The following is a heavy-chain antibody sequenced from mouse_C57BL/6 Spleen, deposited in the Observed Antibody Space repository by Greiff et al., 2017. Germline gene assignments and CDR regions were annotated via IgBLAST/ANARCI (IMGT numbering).Heavy chain of an antibody. CDR3: AEITTVVGRDY. D-gene: IGHD1-1*01. CDR2: INPSSGYT. CDR1: GYTFTSYW. J-gene: IGHJ2*01. V-gene: IGHV1-7*01. Sequence: QVQLQQSGAELAKPGASVKLSCKASGYTFTSYWMHWVKQRPGQGLEWIGYINPSSGYTKYNQKFKDKATLTADKSSSTAYMQLSSLTYEDSAVNYCAEITTVVGRDYWGQGTTLTVSS.